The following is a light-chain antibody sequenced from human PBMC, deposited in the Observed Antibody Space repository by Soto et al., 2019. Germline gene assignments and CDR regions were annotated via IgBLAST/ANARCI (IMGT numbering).Light chain of an antibody. CDR1: SSDVGSYNY. V-gene: IGLV2-14*01. CDR3: SSYRSSSTYV. Sequence: QSALTQPASVSGSPGQSITISCTGTSSDVGSYNYVSWHQQHPGQAPKLMTYEVTHRASGIPDRFSASKSGNTASLTISGLQAGDEADYYCSSYRSSSTYVFGTGTKLTVL. CDR2: EVT. J-gene: IGLJ1*01.